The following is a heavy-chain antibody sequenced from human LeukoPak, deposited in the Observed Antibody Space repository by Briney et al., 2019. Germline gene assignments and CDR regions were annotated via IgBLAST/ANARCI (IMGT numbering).Heavy chain of an antibody. D-gene: IGHD6-19*01. CDR3: ARDPQQWLVSYFDN. CDR2: IWYDGSIK. V-gene: IGHV3-33*01. Sequence: GGSLRLSCAASGFAFSSYGMHCVRQAPGKGLEWLAVIWYDGSIKYYADSVKGRFTISRDNSKNTLYLQMNSLRAEDTAVYYCARDPQQWLVSYFDNWGQGILVTVSS. J-gene: IGHJ4*02. CDR1: GFAFSSYG.